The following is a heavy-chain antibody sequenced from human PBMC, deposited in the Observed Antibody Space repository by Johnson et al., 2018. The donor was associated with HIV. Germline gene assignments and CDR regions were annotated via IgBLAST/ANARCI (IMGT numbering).Heavy chain of an antibody. D-gene: IGHD6-13*01. J-gene: IGHJ3*02. CDR2: INWNGGST. V-gene: IGHV3-20*04. Sequence: VQLVESGGGIVRPGGSLRLSCAASGFTFDDYGMSWVRPAPGKGLEWVSGINWNGGSTGYADSVKGRFTISRDNSKNTRYLQMHSLSAEDTAVYYCAKVRRGSGWYSALDILGQGTMVTVPS. CDR3: AKVRRGSGWYSALDI. CDR1: GFTFDDYG.